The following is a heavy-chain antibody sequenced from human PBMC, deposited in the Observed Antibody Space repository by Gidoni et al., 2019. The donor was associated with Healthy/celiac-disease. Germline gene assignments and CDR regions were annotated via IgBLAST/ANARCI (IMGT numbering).Heavy chain of an antibody. V-gene: IGHV4-39*07. CDR2: IYYSGST. Sequence: QLQLPESGPGLVKPSETLSLTCTVPGGSISSSSYYWGWIRQPPGKGLEWIGSIYYSGSTYYNPSLKSRVTISVDTSKNQFSLKLSSVTAADTAVYYCARDVTYFDYWGQGTLVTVSS. J-gene: IGHJ4*02. D-gene: IGHD4-4*01. CDR3: ARDVTYFDY. CDR1: GGSISSSSYY.